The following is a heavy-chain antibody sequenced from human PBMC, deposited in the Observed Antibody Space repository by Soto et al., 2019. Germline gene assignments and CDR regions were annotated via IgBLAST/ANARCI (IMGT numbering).Heavy chain of an antibody. CDR2: IYYSGST. J-gene: IGHJ4*02. CDR1: GGSISSSNW. Sequence: SETLSLTCAVSGGSISSSNWWSWVRQPPGKGLAWIGYIYYSGSTYYNPSLKSRVTISVDTSKNQFSLKLSSVTAADTAVYYCARVGGFGATTIDYWGQGTLVTVSS. D-gene: IGHD3-10*01. CDR3: ARVGGFGATTIDY. V-gene: IGHV4-4*02.